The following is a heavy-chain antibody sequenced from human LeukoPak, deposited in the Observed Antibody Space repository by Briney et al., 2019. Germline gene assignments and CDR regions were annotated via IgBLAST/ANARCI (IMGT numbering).Heavy chain of an antibody. J-gene: IGHJ6*02. V-gene: IGHV3-21*01. CDR2: ITTRSSYM. Sequence: PGGSLRLSCAASGFTFSDYTMNWVRQAPGKGLEWVACITTRSSYMYYADSVKGRFTISRDNAKNSLYLQMNSLRAEDTAVYYCAKDRLTYYFYGMDVWGQGTTVTVSS. CDR1: GFTFSDYT. CDR3: AKDRLTYYFYGMDV. D-gene: IGHD2-15*01.